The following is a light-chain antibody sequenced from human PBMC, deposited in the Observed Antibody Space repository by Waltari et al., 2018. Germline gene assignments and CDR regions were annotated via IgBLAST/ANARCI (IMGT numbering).Light chain of an antibody. CDR1: TLDNKY. CDR2: EDT. J-gene: IGLJ3*02. CDR3: QTWDSRIVV. V-gene: IGLV3-1*01. Sequence: SFELTQPPSLSVSPGRTASITCTGDTLDNKYVYWYQQKPGRSPVLVIHEDTQRPSGIPERFSGSNSGNTAILTISGTRAIDEADYYCQTWDSRIVVFGGGTKVTVL.